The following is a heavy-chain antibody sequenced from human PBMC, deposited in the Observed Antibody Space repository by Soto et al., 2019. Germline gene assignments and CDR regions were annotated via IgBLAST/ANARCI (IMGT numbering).Heavy chain of an antibody. CDR2: ISAYNGNP. V-gene: IGHV1-18*01. Sequence: QVQLVQSGAEVKKPGASVKVSCKASGYTVTSYGIRWVRQDPGPGLEWMGGISAYNGNPNYAQKLQGRDTMTKDTSTGKAYMEPRSMRSDDTAVYYCAGGGRHDRRGHYLPFSGMDVWGQGTTVTVSS. CDR1: GYTVTSYG. D-gene: IGHD3-22*01. CDR3: AGGGRHDRRGHYLPFSGMDV. J-gene: IGHJ6*02.